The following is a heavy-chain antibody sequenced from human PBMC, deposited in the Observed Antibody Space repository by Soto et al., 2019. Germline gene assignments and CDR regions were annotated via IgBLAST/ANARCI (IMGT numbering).Heavy chain of an antibody. CDR3: AREGGGRRYYDSSGYFDY. Sequence: ASVKVSCKASGYTFTSYGISWVRQAPGQGLEWMGWISAYNGNTNYAQKLQGRVTMTTDTSTSTAYMELRSLRSDDTAVYYCAREGGGRRYYDSSGYFDYWGQGTLATVSS. V-gene: IGHV1-18*04. D-gene: IGHD3-22*01. CDR1: GYTFTSYG. CDR2: ISAYNGNT. J-gene: IGHJ4*02.